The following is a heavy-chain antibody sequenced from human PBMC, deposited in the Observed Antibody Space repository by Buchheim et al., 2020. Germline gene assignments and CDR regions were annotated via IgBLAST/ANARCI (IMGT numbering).Heavy chain of an antibody. CDR3: ARSYYSYAMDV. J-gene: IGHJ6*02. Sequence: QVQLVESGGGLVKPGGSLRLSCAASGFTFSDYQMNWIRQAPGKGLEWVSYIDSSGGTVYYADSVKGRLTISRDNAKNSLYLPMNSLRGEDTAVYYCARSYYSYAMDVWGQGTT. CDR2: IDSSGGTV. V-gene: IGHV3-11*01. CDR1: GFTFSDYQ.